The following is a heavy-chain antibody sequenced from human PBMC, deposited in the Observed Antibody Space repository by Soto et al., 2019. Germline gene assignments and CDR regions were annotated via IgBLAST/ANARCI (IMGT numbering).Heavy chain of an antibody. CDR2: INPKFGDT. Sequence: QVPLEQSGAEVKEPGDSVRVSCEASGYTFTAYYIHWVRQAPGQGLEWMGWINPKFGDTTYAQDFQGRVSMTRDMSISTVYMELSSLTSDDTAIYYCARNMDYYYGRGSGNGHGVWGQGTTVTVFS. CDR1: GYTFTAYY. D-gene: IGHD3-10*02. V-gene: IGHV1-2*02. CDR3: ARNMDYYYGRGSGNGHGV. J-gene: IGHJ6*02.